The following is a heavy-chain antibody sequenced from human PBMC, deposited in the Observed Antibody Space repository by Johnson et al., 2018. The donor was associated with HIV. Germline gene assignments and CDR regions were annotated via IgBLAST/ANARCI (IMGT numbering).Heavy chain of an antibody. CDR3: STGSLVVVGGDGLLQLRDAFDI. CDR1: GFTFSSYA. D-gene: IGHD2-15*01. J-gene: IGHJ3*02. CDR2: LDTGGNT. V-gene: IGHV3-NL1*01. Sequence: QVQLVESGGGVVQPGRSLRLSCAASGFTFSSYAMHWVRQAPGKGLEWVSGLDTGGNTYYADSVKGRFTISRDNSNNTLYVQMNGLRAEDTAVYYCSTGSLVVVGGDGLLQLRDAFDIWGRGTKVTVSS.